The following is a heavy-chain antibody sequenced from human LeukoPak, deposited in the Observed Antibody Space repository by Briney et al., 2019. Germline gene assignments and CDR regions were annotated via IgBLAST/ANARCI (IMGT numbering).Heavy chain of an antibody. CDR3: ARAGYWAATGYATD. CDR1: GYTFTNYY. CDR2: INPSGGST. J-gene: IGHJ4*02. D-gene: IGHD6-13*01. V-gene: IGHV1-46*03. Sequence: ASVKVSCKASGYTFTNYYMHWVRQAPGQGLEWMGIINPSGGSTTYAQKFQGRVTMTRDTYTSTVYMTLSSLTSEDTAVYYCARAGYWAATGYATDWGQGSLVTVSS.